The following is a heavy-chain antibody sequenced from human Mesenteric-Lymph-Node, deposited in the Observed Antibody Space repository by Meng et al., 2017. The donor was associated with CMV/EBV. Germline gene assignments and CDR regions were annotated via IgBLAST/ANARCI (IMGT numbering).Heavy chain of an antibody. CDR3: ARGPSSTLYPLWLDY. CDR1: GYSFTSYW. D-gene: IGHD2-2*01. J-gene: IGHJ4*02. V-gene: IGHV5-51*01. CDR2: IYPGDSDT. Sequence: GGSLRLSCKASGYSFTSYWIAWVRQMPGKGLEWMGVIYPGDSDTKYSPSFQGQVTILADNSLTTAYLQWSSLKASDTAMYYCARGPSSTLYPLWLDYWGRGTLVTVSS.